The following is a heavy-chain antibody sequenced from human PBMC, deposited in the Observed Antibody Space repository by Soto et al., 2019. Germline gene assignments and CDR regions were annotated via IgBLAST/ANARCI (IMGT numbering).Heavy chain of an antibody. Sequence: EVQLLESGGGLVQPGGSLRLSCAASGFTFSGYAMSWVRQAPGKGLEWVSAISGSGGSTYYADSVKGRFTISRDNSKNTLYLQMNSLRAEDTAVYYCAKVVSRGYYPYYFDYWGQGTLVTVSS. D-gene: IGHD3-22*01. CDR2: ISGSGGST. V-gene: IGHV3-23*01. CDR1: GFTFSGYA. CDR3: AKVVSRGYYPYYFDY. J-gene: IGHJ4*02.